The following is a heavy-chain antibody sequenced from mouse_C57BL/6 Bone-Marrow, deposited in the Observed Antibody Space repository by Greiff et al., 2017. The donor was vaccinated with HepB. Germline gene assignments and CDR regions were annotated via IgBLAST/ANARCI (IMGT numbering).Heavy chain of an antibody. V-gene: IGHV5-17*01. Sequence: EVKLMESGGGLVKPGGSLKLSCAASGFTFSDYGMHWVRQAPEKGLEWVAYISSGISTIYYADTVKGRFTISRDNAKNTLFLQRTSLRSEDTAMYYCARVDYWYFDVWGTGTTVTVSS. CDR1: GFTFSDYG. CDR3: ARVDYWYFDV. J-gene: IGHJ1*03. CDR2: ISSGISTI.